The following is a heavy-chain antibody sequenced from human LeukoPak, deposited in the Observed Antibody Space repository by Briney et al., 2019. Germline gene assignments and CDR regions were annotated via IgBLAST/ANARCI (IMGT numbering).Heavy chain of an antibody. CDR1: GYTFTSYA. V-gene: IGHV7-4-1*02. Sequence: ASVKVSCKASGYTFTSYAMNWVRQAPGRGLEWMGWINTNTGNPTYAQGFTGRFVFSLDTSVSTAYLQISSLKAEDTAVYYCARGGLTTVTTRRGVCHYWGQGTLVTVSS. CDR2: INTNTGNP. D-gene: IGHD4-17*01. CDR3: ARGGLTTVTTRRGVCHY. J-gene: IGHJ4*02.